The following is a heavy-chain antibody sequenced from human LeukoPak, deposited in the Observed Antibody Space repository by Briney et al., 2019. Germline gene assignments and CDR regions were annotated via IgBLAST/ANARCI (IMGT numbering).Heavy chain of an antibody. CDR2: INAGNGNT. V-gene: IGHV1-3*01. D-gene: IGHD6-13*01. CDR3: ARGFYRYSSSWFFDY. CDR1: GYTCTSYA. J-gene: IGHJ4*02. Sequence: ASVKVSCKASGYTCTSYAMHWVRQAPGQRLAWMGWINAGNGNTKYSQKFQGRVTITRDASASTAYMELSSLRSEDTAVYYCARGFYRYSSSWFFDYWGQGTLVTVSS.